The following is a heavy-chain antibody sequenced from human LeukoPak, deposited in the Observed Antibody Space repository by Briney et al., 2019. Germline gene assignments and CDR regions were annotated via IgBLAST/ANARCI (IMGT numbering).Heavy chain of an antibody. D-gene: IGHD6-13*01. CDR2: IKQDGSEK. CDR1: GFTFSSYS. Sequence: GGSLRLSCAASGFTFSSYSMNWVRQAPGKGLEWVANIKQDGSEKYYVDSVKGRFTISRDNAKNSLYLQMNSLRAEDTAVYYCARAVGIAAAGDYWGQGTLVTVSS. V-gene: IGHV3-7*01. CDR3: ARAVGIAAAGDY. J-gene: IGHJ4*02.